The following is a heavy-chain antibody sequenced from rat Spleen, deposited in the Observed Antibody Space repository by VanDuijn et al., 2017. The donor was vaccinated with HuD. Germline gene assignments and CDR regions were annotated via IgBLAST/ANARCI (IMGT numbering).Heavy chain of an antibody. V-gene: IGHV5-7*01. CDR3: ARQGTPYYWYFDF. Sequence: EVQLVESGGGLVQPGGSLKLSCAASGFTFSDYNMAWVRQAPKKGLEWVATISYDGSSTYYRDSVKGRFTISRDNAKSSLYLQMNSLKSEDTATYYCARQGTPYYWYFDFWGPGTMVTVSS. CDR1: GFTFSDYN. J-gene: IGHJ1*01. D-gene: IGHD4-3*01. CDR2: ISYDGSST.